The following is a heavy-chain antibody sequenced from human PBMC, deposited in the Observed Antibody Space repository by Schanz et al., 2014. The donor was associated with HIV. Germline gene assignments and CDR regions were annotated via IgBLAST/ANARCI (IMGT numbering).Heavy chain of an antibody. J-gene: IGHJ4*02. Sequence: QVQVVESGGGVVQPGRSLTLSCATTGFPLRDYGMHWVRQAPGKALEWVAVISHDGTNKFYAGSVKDRFTISRDNAKNTLYVQIRSLRNEDTAVYYCVKGERIGYRIEVTGPTFDYWGQGTLVTVSS. CDR1: GFPLRDYG. V-gene: IGHV3-30*18. CDR2: ISHDGTNK. CDR3: VKGERIGYRIEVTGPTFDY. D-gene: IGHD3-22*01.